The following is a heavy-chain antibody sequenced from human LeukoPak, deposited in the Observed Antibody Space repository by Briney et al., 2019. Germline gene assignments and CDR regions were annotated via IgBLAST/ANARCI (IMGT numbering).Heavy chain of an antibody. CDR1: GGTFNNHA. Sequence: SVTVSCKASGGTFNNHAISWVRQAPGQGLEWMGVIIPISGTANYAQKFQGRVTNTTDESTSTVYMELSSLTSEDTAVYYCARWAGESSSWYPALFDYWGQGTLVTVSS. V-gene: IGHV1-69*05. CDR2: IIPISGTA. J-gene: IGHJ4*02. D-gene: IGHD6-13*01. CDR3: ARWAGESSSWYPALFDY.